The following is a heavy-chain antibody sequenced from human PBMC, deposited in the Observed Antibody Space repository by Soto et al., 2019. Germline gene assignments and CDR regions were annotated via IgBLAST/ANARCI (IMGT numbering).Heavy chain of an antibody. V-gene: IGHV3-30*04. J-gene: IGHJ1*01. CDR3: ARDRPAIPVPSATSSIQL. Sequence: PASGFTFISTAMPWARQATGKGREWGEVISYDGRNKYYADSVKGRFTISRDNSKHTLYLQMNSLTAEDTAVYYCARDRPAIPVPSATSSIQLWCQGPFVPVSS. D-gene: IGHD2-2*01. CDR2: ISYDGRNK. CDR1: GFTFISTA.